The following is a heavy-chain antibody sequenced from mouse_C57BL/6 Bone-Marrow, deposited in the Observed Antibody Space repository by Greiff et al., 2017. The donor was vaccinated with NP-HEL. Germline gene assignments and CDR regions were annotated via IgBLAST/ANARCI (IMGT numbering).Heavy chain of an antibody. CDR2: INPGSGGT. Sequence: QVQLQQSGAELVRPGTSVKVSCKASGYAFTNYLIEWVKQRPGQGLEWIGVINPGSGGTNYNEKFKGKATLTADKSSSTAYMQLSSLTPEDSAVYFCAREGNGYYWYFDVWGTGTTVTVSS. D-gene: IGHD2-2*01. CDR1: GYAFTNYL. J-gene: IGHJ1*03. CDR3: AREGNGYYWYFDV. V-gene: IGHV1-54*01.